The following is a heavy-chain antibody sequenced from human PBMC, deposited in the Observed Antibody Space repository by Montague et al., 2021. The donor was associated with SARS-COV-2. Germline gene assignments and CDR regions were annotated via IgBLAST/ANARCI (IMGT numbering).Heavy chain of an antibody. Sequence: SLRLSCAASGFSFSNYGMTWVRQAPGKGLEWVSVISGSGTSTIYADSVKGRFSISRDNPESKVYLDVMSVRADDTAVYYCVIIPAHQFKLLDDVYGTGVWGQGTTVTVSS. CDR3: VIIPAHQFKLLDDVYGTGV. D-gene: IGHD2-21*02. V-gene: IGHV3-23*01. J-gene: IGHJ6*02. CDR1: GFSFSNYG. CDR2: ISGSGTST.